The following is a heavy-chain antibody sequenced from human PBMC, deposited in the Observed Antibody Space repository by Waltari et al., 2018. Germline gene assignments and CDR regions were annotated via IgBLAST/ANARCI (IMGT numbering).Heavy chain of an antibody. Sequence: QVQLAESGGGVVRPGGSLRLSCAASGFTFSDYAMHWVRQAPGKGLEWVTLITYDGSNKYYADSVKGRFTISRDDSKNTLHLQMNSLRDEDTAIYYCARERRGYYAEYWGQGTLVTVSS. CDR3: ARERRGYYAEY. V-gene: IGHV3-30*02. CDR1: GFTFSDYA. J-gene: IGHJ4*02. CDR2: ITYDGSNK.